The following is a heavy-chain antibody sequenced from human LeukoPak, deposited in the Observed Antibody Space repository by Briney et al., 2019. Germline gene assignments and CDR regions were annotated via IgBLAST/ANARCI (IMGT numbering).Heavy chain of an antibody. V-gene: IGHV4-4*07. Sequence: SETLSLTCTVSGGSISSYYWSWIRQPAGKGLEWIGRIYTSGSTNYNPSLKSRVTMSVDTSKNQFSLKLSSVTAADTAVYYCARESPYDSSGYYLLPTDYYYYYYMDVWGKGTTVTVSS. CDR3: ARESPYDSSGYYLLPTDYYYYYYMDV. J-gene: IGHJ6*03. CDR1: GGSISSYY. D-gene: IGHD3-22*01. CDR2: IYTSGST.